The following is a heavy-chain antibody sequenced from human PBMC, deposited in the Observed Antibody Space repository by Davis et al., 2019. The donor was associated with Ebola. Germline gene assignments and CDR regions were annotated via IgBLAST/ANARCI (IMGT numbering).Heavy chain of an antibody. CDR2: INTNTGKP. CDR1: GYTFTNYY. CDR3: ATLPEI. J-gene: IGHJ3*02. Sequence: AASVKVSCKASGYTFTNYYMHWVRQAPGRGLAWMGWINTNTGKPRYAQGFTGLFVFSLDTSVSTAYLQISRLQAEDTAVYYCATLPEIWGQGTMVTVSS. V-gene: IGHV7-4-1*02.